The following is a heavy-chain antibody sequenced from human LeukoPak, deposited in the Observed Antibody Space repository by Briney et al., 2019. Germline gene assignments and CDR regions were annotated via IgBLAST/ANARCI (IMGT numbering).Heavy chain of an antibody. CDR1: GGTFRNYI. D-gene: IGHD3-10*01. J-gene: IGHJ2*01. V-gene: IGHV1-69*13. Sequence: GASVTVSCKASGGTFRNYIFSWVRQAPGQGLEWMGGVMPMFNTSNYAQKFQGRVTITADENTSTVYMELSSLRSEDTAVYYCASSTGPYWYFDLWGRGTLVTVSS. CDR2: VMPMFNTS. CDR3: ASSTGPYWYFDL.